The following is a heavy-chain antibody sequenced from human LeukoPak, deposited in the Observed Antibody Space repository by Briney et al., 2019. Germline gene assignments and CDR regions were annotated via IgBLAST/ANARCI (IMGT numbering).Heavy chain of an antibody. J-gene: IGHJ3*02. CDR3: ARISSGYRDAFDI. D-gene: IGHD3-22*01. CDR2: INPNRGGT. V-gene: IGHV1-2*02. Sequence: ASVKVSCKASGYTFTGYYMHWVPQAPGQGLEWMGWINPNRGGTNDAQKFQGRVTMTRDTSISTAYMELSRLRSDDTAVYYCARISSGYRDAFDIWGQGTMVTVSS. CDR1: GYTFTGYY.